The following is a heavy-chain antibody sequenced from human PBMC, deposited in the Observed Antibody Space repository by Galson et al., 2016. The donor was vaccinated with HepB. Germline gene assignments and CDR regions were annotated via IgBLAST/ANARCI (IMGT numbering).Heavy chain of an antibody. CDR2: IKSKTDGGSI. Sequence: SLRLSCAASGFTFSAYWLSWVRQSPGKGLEWVGRIKSKTDGGSIEYAAVVKGRLTISRDDSKNTLYLHMTSLRTDDTAMYYCTAPTTGEWGQGTLVTVS. V-gene: IGHV3-15*01. J-gene: IGHJ4*02. CDR1: GFTFSAYW. CDR3: TAPTTGE. D-gene: IGHD3-16*01.